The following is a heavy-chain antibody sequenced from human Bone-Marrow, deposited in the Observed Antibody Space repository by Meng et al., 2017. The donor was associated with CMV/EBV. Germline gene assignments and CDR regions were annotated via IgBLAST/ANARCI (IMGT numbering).Heavy chain of an antibody. J-gene: IGHJ6*02. CDR3: ARGNSKLLYYYYGMDV. V-gene: IGHV4-38-2*02. CDR1: GYSISSGYY. CDR2: IYHSGST. Sequence: SETRSPTGTVPGYSISSGYYWGWIRQPPGKGLEWIGSIYHSGSTYYNPSLKSRVTISVDTSKNQFSLKLSSVTAADTAVYYCARGNSKLLYYYYGMDVWGQGTTVTVSS. D-gene: IGHD4-11*01.